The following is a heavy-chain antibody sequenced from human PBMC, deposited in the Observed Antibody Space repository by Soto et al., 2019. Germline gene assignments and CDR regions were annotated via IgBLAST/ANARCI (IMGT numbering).Heavy chain of an antibody. Sequence: GSLRLSCTASGFTFSSYEMTWVRQAPGKGLEWISYITSGGTTYYADSAKGRFTISRDNAKNSSYLHLNSLTAEDTAIYYCARVLYATWSSFDYWGQGTLVTVSS. CDR3: ARVLYATWSSFDY. V-gene: IGHV3-48*03. CDR1: GFTFSSYE. CDR2: ITSGGTT. J-gene: IGHJ4*02. D-gene: IGHD1-26*01.